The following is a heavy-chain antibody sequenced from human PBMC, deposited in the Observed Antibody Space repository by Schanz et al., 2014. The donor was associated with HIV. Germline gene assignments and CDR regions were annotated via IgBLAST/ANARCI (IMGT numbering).Heavy chain of an antibody. D-gene: IGHD1-26*01. Sequence: EVQLVESGGGLVQPGRSLRLSCAASGFSFDDYAMHWVRQAPGKGLEWVSGISWNSGSIGYADSVKGRFTISRVNAKNSLYLQMNSLRAEDTALYYCAKDMGSGSYETFDIWGQGTMVTVSS. J-gene: IGHJ3*02. CDR1: GFSFDDYA. V-gene: IGHV3-9*01. CDR3: AKDMGSGSYETFDI. CDR2: ISWNSGSI.